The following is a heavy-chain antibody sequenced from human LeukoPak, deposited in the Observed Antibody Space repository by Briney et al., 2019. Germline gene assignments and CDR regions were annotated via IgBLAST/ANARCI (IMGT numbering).Heavy chain of an antibody. J-gene: IGHJ5*02. CDR1: GDSISSSSYY. Sequence: SSETLSLTCTVSGDSISSSSYYWGWIRQPPGKGLEWIGSIYYSGSTYYNPSLKSQVTISVDTSKSQFSLKLSSVTAADTAVYYCAREITMVRGVTTGQFDPWGQGTLVTVSS. CDR3: AREITMVRGVTTGQFDP. CDR2: IYYSGST. D-gene: IGHD3-10*01. V-gene: IGHV4-39*07.